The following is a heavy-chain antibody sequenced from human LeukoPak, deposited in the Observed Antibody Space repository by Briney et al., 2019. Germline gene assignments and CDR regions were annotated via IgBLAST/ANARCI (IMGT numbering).Heavy chain of an antibody. D-gene: IGHD5/OR15-5a*01. CDR3: ARNMSTEGWFDS. J-gene: IGHJ5*01. Sequence: SETLSLTCVVSDYSITSGDYWAWIRQPPGQGLEWIGSIDDRVSSSYNPSLKSRVTMSVDPSKNQFSLNLRSVTAADTAVYFCARNMSTEGWFDSWGRGTLVTVSS. CDR1: DYSITSGDY. CDR2: IDDRVSS. V-gene: IGHV4-38-2*01.